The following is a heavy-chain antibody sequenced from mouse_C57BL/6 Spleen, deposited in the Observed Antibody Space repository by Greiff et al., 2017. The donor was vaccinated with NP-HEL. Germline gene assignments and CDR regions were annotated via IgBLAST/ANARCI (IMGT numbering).Heavy chain of an antibody. CDR2: LSSGSSTI. CDR3: ERRGVTAGGFDG. D-gene: IGHD2-3*01. V-gene: IGHV5-17*01. J-gene: IGHJ1*03. Sequence: DVMLVESGGGLVKPGGSLKLSCAASGFTFSDYGMHWVRQAPEKGLEWVAYLSSGSSTIYYDDTLKGRFTFTRDNAKNTMFRQMTRLRSEYKAMNDCERRGVTAGGFDGWGTGTTVTVSS. CDR1: GFTFSDYG.